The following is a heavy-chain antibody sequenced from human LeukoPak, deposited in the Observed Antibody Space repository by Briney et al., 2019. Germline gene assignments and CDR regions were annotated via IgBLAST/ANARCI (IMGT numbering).Heavy chain of an antibody. J-gene: IGHJ2*01. V-gene: IGHV4-59*01. CDR3: ARYSSGWYWYFDL. CDR1: GGSISSYY. D-gene: IGHD6-19*01. Sequence: SETLSLTCTVPGGSISSYYWSWIRQPPGKGLEWSGYIYYSGSTNYTPSLKSRVTISVDTSKNQFSLKLSSVTAADTAVYYCARYSSGWYWYFDLWGRGTLVTVSS. CDR2: IYYSGST.